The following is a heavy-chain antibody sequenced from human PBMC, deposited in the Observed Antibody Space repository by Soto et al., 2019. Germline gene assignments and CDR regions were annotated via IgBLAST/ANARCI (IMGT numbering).Heavy chain of an antibody. Sequence: ETLSLTCTVSGDSINNYYWSWIRQPPGKRLEWIGYIFYTGSTTYNPSLESRVTMSVDTSKNQFSLKLNYVNAADTAVYYCAKYRSTEAEGFTLDYWGRGTMVTVSS. D-gene: IGHD2-2*01. CDR2: IFYTGST. CDR1: GDSINNYY. V-gene: IGHV4-59*01. CDR3: AKYRSTEAEGFTLDY. J-gene: IGHJ4*02.